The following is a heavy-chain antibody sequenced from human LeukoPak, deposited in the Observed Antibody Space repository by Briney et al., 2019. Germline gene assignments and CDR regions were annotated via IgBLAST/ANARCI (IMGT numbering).Heavy chain of an antibody. Sequence: SETLSLTCTVSGGSISSYYWSWIRQPPGKGLEWIGYIYTSGSTNYNPSLKSRVTISVDTSKNQFSLKLSSVTAADTAVYYCARHRAPDDGFDIWGQGTMVTVSS. CDR1: GGSISSYY. CDR3: ARHRAPDDGFDI. J-gene: IGHJ3*02. CDR2: IYTSGST. V-gene: IGHV4-4*09.